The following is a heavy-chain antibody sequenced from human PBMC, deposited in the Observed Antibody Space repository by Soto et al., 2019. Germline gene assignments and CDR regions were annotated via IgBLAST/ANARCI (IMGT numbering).Heavy chain of an antibody. D-gene: IGHD5-18*01. CDR2: IYYSGST. V-gene: IGHV4-31*03. Sequence: QVQLQESGPGLVKPSQTLSLTCTVSGGSISSGGYYWSWIRQHPGKGLEWIGYIYYSGSTDYNPSLTSRVTIAVDTSKNQCSLKLGSVTAADTAVYYCAWVVGAMVPNYYYYGMDVWGQGTTVTVSS. CDR3: AWVVGAMVPNYYYYGMDV. J-gene: IGHJ6*02. CDR1: GGSISSGGYY.